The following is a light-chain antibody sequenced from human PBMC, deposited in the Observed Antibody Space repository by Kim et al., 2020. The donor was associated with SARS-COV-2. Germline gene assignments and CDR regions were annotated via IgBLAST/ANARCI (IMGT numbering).Light chain of an antibody. CDR3: QKYNSAPQT. V-gene: IGKV1-27*01. CDR2: AAS. J-gene: IGKJ1*01. Sequence: SASVGDRVTITCRASQGISNYLAWYQQKPGKVPKLLIYAASALQSGVPSRFSGSGSGTDFTLTISRQPEDVATYYCQKYNSAPQTFGQGTKVDIK. CDR1: QGISNY.